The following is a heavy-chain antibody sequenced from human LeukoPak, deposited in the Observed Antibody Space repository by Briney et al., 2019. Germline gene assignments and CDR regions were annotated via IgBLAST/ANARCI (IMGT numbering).Heavy chain of an antibody. Sequence: GGSLRLSCAASAFSLNAYNMNWVRQAPGKGLEWVSSISYTGTYIYYADSVKGRFTISRDNAKNSLYLQMNSLRAEDTAVYYCGRYGSSSWYSYSFDYWGQGTRVTVSS. CDR2: ISYTGTYI. CDR3: GRYGSSSWYSYSFDY. J-gene: IGHJ4*02. V-gene: IGHV3-21*01. D-gene: IGHD6-13*01. CDR1: AFSLNAYN.